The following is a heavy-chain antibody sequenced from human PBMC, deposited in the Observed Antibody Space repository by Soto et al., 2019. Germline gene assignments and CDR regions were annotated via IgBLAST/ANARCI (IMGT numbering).Heavy chain of an antibody. CDR1: GFTFSIST. CDR3: ARGDGTGLHSSGWSPRF. Sequence: EVQLVESGGGLVKPGGSLTLSCAASGFTFSISTMNWVRQAPGKRLEWVSSISSGTTYFYYADSVKGRFSISRDNAKHSLYRQMNSLRVEDTAVYYCARGDGTGLHSSGWSPRFWGQGTLVTVSS. J-gene: IGHJ4*02. CDR2: ISSGTTYF. V-gene: IGHV3-21*01. D-gene: IGHD6-25*01.